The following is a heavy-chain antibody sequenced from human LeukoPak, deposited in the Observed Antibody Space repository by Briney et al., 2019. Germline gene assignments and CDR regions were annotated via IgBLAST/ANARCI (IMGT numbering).Heavy chain of an antibody. J-gene: IGHJ4*02. CDR3: AKDIAAAGGPCAY. CDR2: IRSDGSDK. D-gene: IGHD6-13*01. V-gene: IGHV3-33*06. Sequence: PGRSLRLSCAASGFTFSGYDMHWVRQAPGKRLEWVALIRSDGSDKYYADSVKGRFTISRDNSKNTVFLQMNSLRAEDTAVYYCAKDIAAAGGPCAYWGRGTLVTVSS. CDR1: GFTFSGYD.